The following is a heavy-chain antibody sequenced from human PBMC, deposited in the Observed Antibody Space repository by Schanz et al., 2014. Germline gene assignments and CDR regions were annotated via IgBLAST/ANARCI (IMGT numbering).Heavy chain of an antibody. CDR2: IYHTGST. Sequence: QVQLQESGPGLVKPSGTLSLTCAVSGASIESPNWWSWVRQPPGKGLEWIGQIYHTGSTDFNPSLKSRVTISVDKSKNHSSLRLRSVTAADTAVYYCYGMDVWGQGTTVTVSS. V-gene: IGHV4-4*02. J-gene: IGHJ6*02. CDR1: GASIESPNW. CDR3: YGMDV.